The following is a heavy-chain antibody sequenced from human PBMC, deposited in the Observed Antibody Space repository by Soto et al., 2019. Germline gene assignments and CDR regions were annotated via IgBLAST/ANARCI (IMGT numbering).Heavy chain of an antibody. Sequence: GGSLRLSCAASGFTFSSYAMSWVRQAPGKGLEWVSAISGSGGSTYYADSVKGRFTISRDNSKNTLYLQMNSLRAEDTAVYYCAKAVDLLLLGAPDYWGQGTLVTVSS. CDR2: ISGSGGST. V-gene: IGHV3-23*01. J-gene: IGHJ4*02. CDR1: GFTFSSYA. D-gene: IGHD5-12*01. CDR3: AKAVDLLLLGAPDY.